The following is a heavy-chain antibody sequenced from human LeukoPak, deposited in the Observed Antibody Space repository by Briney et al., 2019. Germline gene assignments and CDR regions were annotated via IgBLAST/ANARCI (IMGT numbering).Heavy chain of an antibody. V-gene: IGHV3-7*01. J-gene: IGHJ3*02. Sequence: GGSLRLSCAASGFNFNGYWMSWVRQAPGEGPEWVAHVKENGNEQYYADSVEGRFTISRDNVKRSLFLQMNNLRVEDTAVYYCARGPGDFDASDIWGQGTMVTVSS. CDR1: GFNFNGYW. CDR2: VKENGNEQ. CDR3: ARGPGDFDASDI. D-gene: IGHD1-26*01.